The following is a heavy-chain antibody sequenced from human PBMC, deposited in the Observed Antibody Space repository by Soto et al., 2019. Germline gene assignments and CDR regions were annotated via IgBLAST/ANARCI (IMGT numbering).Heavy chain of an antibody. D-gene: IGHD4-4*01. CDR3: ARDRTTVFPFDP. V-gene: IGHV1-69*02. J-gene: IGHJ5*02. Sequence: ASVKVSCKASGGTFSSYTISWVRQAPGQGLEWMGRIIPILGIANYAQKFQGRVTITAGKSTSTAYMELSSLRSEDTAVYYCARDRTTVFPFDPWGQGTLVTVSS. CDR2: IIPILGIA. CDR1: GGTFSSYT.